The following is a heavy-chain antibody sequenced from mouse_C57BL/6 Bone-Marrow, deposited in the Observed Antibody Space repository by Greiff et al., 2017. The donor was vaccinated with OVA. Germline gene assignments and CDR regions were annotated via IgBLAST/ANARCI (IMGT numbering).Heavy chain of an antibody. CDR1: GYTFTSYW. CDR3: ARWDFWFAY. V-gene: IGHV1-72*01. CDR2: IDPNSGGT. Sequence: QVQLKQPGAELVKPGASVKLSCKASGYTFTSYWMHWVKQRPGRGLEWNGRIDPNSGGTKYNEKFKSKATLTVDKPSSTAYMQLSSLTSEDSAVYYCARWDFWFAYWGQGTLVTVSA. D-gene: IGHD4-1*01. J-gene: IGHJ3*01.